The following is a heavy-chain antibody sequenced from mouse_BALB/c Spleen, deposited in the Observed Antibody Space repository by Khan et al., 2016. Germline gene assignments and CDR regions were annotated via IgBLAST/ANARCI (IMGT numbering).Heavy chain of an antibody. CDR1: GYSITSDYA. J-gene: IGHJ3*01. D-gene: IGHD1-1*01. CDR2: ISYSGST. Sequence: EVQLQESGPGLVKPSQSLSPTCTVTGYSITSDYAWNWIRQFPGNKLEWMGYISYSGSTSYNPSLKSRISITRDTSKNQFFLQLNSVTTEDTATCYCARGDYGSSSWFAYWGQGTLVTVSA. V-gene: IGHV3-2*02. CDR3: ARGDYGSSSWFAY.